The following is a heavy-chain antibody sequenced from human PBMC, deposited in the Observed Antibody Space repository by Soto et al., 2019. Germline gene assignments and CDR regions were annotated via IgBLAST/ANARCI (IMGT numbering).Heavy chain of an antibody. CDR2: IIPIFGTA. Sequence: SVKVSCKASGGTFSSYAISWVRQAPGQGLEWMGGIIPIFGTANYAQKFQGRVTITADESTSTAYMELSSLRSEDTAVYYCARVPITMVRGVIITGGYYYYGMDVWGQGTTVTV. CDR1: GGTFSSYA. D-gene: IGHD3-10*01. CDR3: ARVPITMVRGVIITGGYYYYGMDV. V-gene: IGHV1-69*13. J-gene: IGHJ6*02.